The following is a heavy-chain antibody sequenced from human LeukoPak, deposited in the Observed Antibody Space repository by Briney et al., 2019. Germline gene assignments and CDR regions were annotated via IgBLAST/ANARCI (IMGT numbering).Heavy chain of an antibody. D-gene: IGHD2-2*02. J-gene: IGHJ6*03. Sequence: GGSLRLSCAASGFTFSSYSMNWVRQAPGKGLEWVSSISSSSSYIYYADSVKGRFTISRDNAKNSLYLQMNSLRAEDTAVYYCAREKGYCSSTSCYTSHYYYYMDVWGKGTTVTVSS. CDR3: AREKGYCSSTSCYTSHYYYYMDV. CDR2: ISSSSSYI. V-gene: IGHV3-21*01. CDR1: GFTFSSYS.